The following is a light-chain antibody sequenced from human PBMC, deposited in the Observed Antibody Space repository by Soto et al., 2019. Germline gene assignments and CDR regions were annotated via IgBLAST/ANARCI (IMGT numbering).Light chain of an antibody. CDR3: QQYGSSPST. J-gene: IGKJ2*01. CDR1: QNIDTY. CDR2: DAS. Sequence: EVVLTQSPATLSSSPGESVTLSCRASQNIDTYLAWYQQRPGQAPRLLIYDASYRAVGIPSRFSGSGSGTDFTLTISSLEPADFAIYHCQQYGSSPSTFGQGTKLEIK. V-gene: IGKV3-11*01.